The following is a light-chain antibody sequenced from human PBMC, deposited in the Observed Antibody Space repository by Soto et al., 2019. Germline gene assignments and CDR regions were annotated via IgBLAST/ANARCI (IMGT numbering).Light chain of an antibody. V-gene: IGLV2-14*03. J-gene: IGLJ2*01. Sequence: QSALTQPASVSGSPGQSITISCTGTSSDVGGYNYVTWYQQHAGKAPKVMIYDVSDRPSGVSNRFSGSKSGNTASLTISGLQAEDEADYYCSSYTSSSTLVFGGGTQLTVL. CDR2: DVS. CDR3: SSYTSSSTLV. CDR1: SSDVGGYNY.